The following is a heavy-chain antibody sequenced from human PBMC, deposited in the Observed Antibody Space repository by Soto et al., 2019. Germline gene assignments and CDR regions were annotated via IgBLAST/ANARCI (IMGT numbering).Heavy chain of an antibody. CDR1: GYTFTGHY. D-gene: IGHD5-12*01. Sequence: GASVKVSCTASGYTFTGHYIHWVRQATEQGPEWMGEIGPESGATRYAQRFQGRVTMTRDMSITTVYMGLNNLRPDDTAVYYCGRGRSGQIVVFHWGQGTPVTVSS. J-gene: IGHJ4*02. CDR3: GRGRSGQIVVFH. CDR2: IGPESGAT. V-gene: IGHV1-2*02.